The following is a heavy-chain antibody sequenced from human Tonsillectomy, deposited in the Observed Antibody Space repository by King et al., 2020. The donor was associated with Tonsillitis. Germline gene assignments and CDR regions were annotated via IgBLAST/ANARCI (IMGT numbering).Heavy chain of an antibody. D-gene: IGHD3-3*01. V-gene: IGHV4-39*01. CDR2: ISYSGST. Sequence: VQLQESGPGLVKPSETLSLTCTVSGGSIRSSSYYWGWIRHPPGKGLEWIGSISYSGSTFYIPSPDSRVTLSGDASKNQFSLMLSSVTAADTAVYYCARSPYDFWSGYYSPPFDYWGQGTLVTVSS. CDR3: ARSPYDFWSGYYSPPFDY. J-gene: IGHJ4*02. CDR1: GGSIRSSSYY.